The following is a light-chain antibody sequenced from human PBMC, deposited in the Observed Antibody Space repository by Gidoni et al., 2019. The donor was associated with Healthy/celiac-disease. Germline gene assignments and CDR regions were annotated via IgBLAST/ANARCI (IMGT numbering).Light chain of an antibody. V-gene: IGKV1-5*03. Sequence: DIQMTQSPSTLSASVGDRVTITCRASQSISSWLAWYQQKPGKAPKLLIYKASSLESGGPSRFSGSGSGTEFTLTISSLQPDDFATYYCQQYNSPWTCGQGTKVEIK. CDR3: QQYNSPWT. J-gene: IGKJ1*01. CDR2: KAS. CDR1: QSISSW.